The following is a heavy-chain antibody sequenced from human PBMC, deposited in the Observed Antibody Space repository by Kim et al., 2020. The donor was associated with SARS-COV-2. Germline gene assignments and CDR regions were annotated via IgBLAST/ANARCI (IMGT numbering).Heavy chain of an antibody. CDR1: GFAFSNYG. Sequence: GGSLRLSCAASGFAFSNYGMTWVRQAPGKGLEWVSGISDSGGSTYYANSVKGRFTISRDNSKDTLYMQMNSLRAEDTAVYYCAKHLDTLTTRFDYWGKG. J-gene: IGHJ4*02. V-gene: IGHV3-23*01. CDR3: AKHLDTLTTRFDY. D-gene: IGHD4-17*01. CDR2: ISDSGGST.